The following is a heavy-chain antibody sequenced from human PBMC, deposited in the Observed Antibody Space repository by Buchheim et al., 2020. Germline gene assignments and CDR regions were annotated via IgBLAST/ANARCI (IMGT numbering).Heavy chain of an antibody. Sequence: QLQLVESGGGVVQPGRSLRLSCAASGFTFSSYGMHWVRQAPGKGLEGVGGISYDGSNKYYADSVKGRFTISRDNSKNTLYLQMNSLRAEDTAVYYCAKDHSSSWYDYYYYYGMDVWGQGTT. CDR1: GFTFSSYG. V-gene: IGHV3-30*18. J-gene: IGHJ6*02. CDR3: AKDHSSSWYDYYYYYGMDV. CDR2: ISYDGSNK. D-gene: IGHD6-13*01.